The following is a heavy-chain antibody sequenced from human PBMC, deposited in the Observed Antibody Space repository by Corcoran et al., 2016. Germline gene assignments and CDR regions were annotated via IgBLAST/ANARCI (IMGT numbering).Heavy chain of an antibody. CDR1: GFTVSSNY. Sequence: EVQLVESGGGLIQPVGSLRLSCAASGFTVSSNYMSWVRQAPGKGLEWVSVIYSGGSTYYADSVKGRFTISRDNSKNTLYLQMNSLRAEDTAVYYCARERSVELLPYDAFDIWGQGTMVTVSS. CDR3: ARERSVELLPYDAFDI. D-gene: IGHD1-26*01. J-gene: IGHJ3*02. V-gene: IGHV3-53*01. CDR2: IYSGGST.